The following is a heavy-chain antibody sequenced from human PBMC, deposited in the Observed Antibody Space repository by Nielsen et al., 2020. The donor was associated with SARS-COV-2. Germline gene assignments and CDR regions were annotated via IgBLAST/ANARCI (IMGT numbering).Heavy chain of an antibody. J-gene: IGHJ3*02. CDR3: ARLKGTQYSGSSRSAFDI. D-gene: IGHD1-26*01. CDR2: INPNSGGT. V-gene: IGHV1-2*06. CDR1: GYTFTGYY. Sequence: ASVKVSCKASGYTFTGYYMHWVRQAPGQGLEWMGRINPNSGGTNYAQKFQGRVTMTRDTSISTAYMELSRLRSDDTAVYYCARLKGTQYSGSSRSAFDIWGQGTMVTVSS.